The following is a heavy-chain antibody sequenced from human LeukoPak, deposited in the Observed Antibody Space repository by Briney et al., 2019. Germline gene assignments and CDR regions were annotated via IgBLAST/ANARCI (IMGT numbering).Heavy chain of an antibody. V-gene: IGHV1-69*04. Sequence: ASVKVSCKASGGTFSSYAISWVRQAPGQGLEWMGRIIPILGIANYAQKFQGRVTITADKSTSTAYMELSSLRSEDTAVYYCARDRQTFKQQLMPYYYDSSGITFDYWGQGTLVTVSS. CDR2: IIPILGIA. CDR1: GGTFSSYA. CDR3: ARDRQTFKQQLMPYYYDSSGITFDY. D-gene: IGHD3-22*01. J-gene: IGHJ4*02.